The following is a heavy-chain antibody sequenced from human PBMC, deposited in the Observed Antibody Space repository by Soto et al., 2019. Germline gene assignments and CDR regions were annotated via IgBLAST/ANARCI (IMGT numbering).Heavy chain of an antibody. D-gene: IGHD2-15*01. CDR1: GSTFSSYW. J-gene: IGHJ4*02. CDR2: IKQDGSEK. CDR3: ARDSHCSGGSCYLDY. Sequence: GSLSLSCAASGSTFSSYWMSWGRQAPGKGLEWVANIKQDGSEKYYVDSVKGRFTISRDNAKNSLYLQMNSLRAEDTAVYYCARDSHCSGGSCYLDYWGQGTLVTVSS. V-gene: IGHV3-7*01.